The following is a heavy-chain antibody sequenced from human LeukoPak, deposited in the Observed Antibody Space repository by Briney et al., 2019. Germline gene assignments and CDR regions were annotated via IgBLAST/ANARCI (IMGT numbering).Heavy chain of an antibody. CDR1: GYTFTSYA. CDR2: ISAYNGNT. V-gene: IGHV1-18*01. D-gene: IGHD3-22*01. CDR3: AREPDYYDSSGYYVNFDY. J-gene: IGHJ4*02. Sequence: ASVKVSCKASGYTFTSYAMNWVRQAPGQGLEWMGWISAYNGNTNYAQKLQGRVTMTTDTSTSTAYMELRSLRSDDTAVYYCAREPDYYDSSGYYVNFDYWGQGTLVTVSS.